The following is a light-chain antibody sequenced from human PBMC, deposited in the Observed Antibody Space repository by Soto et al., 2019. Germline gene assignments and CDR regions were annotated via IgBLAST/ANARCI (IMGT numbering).Light chain of an antibody. V-gene: IGKV3D-20*02. CDR3: QQRSNWPIT. Sequence: EMVLTQSPGTLSLSPGDRANLSCRASQSVSSSYLAWYQQKPGQAPRLLIYGVSNRATGIPDRFSGSGSGTDFTLTISRLEPEDFAVYYCQQRSNWPITFGQGTRLE. CDR2: GVS. CDR1: QSVSSSY. J-gene: IGKJ5*01.